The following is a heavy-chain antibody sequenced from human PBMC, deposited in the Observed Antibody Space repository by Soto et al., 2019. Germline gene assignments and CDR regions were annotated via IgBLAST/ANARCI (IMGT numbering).Heavy chain of an antibody. D-gene: IGHD2-21*01. CDR1: GFSLSTSEVG. CDR2: IFWDDDK. CDR3: ARGGMWRSFDY. Sequence: QITLKESGPTLVKPTQTLTLTCSFSGFSLSTSEVGVGWIRQPPGKALEWLALIFWDDDKRYSPSLRSRLTITKDASKDQVVLTMTNMDPVDTATYYCARGGMWRSFDYWGQGALVTVSS. J-gene: IGHJ4*02. V-gene: IGHV2-5*02.